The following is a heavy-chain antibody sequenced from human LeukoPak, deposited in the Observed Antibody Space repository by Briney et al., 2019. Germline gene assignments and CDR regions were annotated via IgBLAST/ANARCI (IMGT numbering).Heavy chain of an antibody. J-gene: IGHJ4*02. V-gene: IGHV3-30*18. Sequence: GGSLRLSCAASGFTFSSYGMHWVRQAPGKGLEWVAVISYDGSNKYYADSVKGRFTISRDNAKNSLYLQMNSLRAEDTALYYCAKDWGPVAGTESTDYWGQGTLVTVSS. CDR3: AKDWGPVAGTESTDY. D-gene: IGHD6-19*01. CDR2: ISYDGSNK. CDR1: GFTFSSYG.